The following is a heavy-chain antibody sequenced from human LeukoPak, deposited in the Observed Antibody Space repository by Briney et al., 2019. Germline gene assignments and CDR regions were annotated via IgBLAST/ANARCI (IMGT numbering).Heavy chain of an antibody. CDR2: ANYRSKWHY. D-gene: IGHD2-15*01. J-gene: IGHJ3*02. CDR3: VGCSGGSCHSGAFEI. CDR1: GDSFSRNSAP. V-gene: IGHV6-1*01. Sequence: QPLSLTCDISGDSFSRNSAPWNWIRQSPSRGLEWLARANYRSKWHYDYAVSVKSRITINTDTSTNQFTLQLNFVTPEDTAMYYCVGCSGGSCHSGAFEIWRQQTKVTVSS.